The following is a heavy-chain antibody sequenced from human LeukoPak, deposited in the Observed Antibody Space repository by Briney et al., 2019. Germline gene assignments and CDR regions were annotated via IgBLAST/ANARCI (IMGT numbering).Heavy chain of an antibody. V-gene: IGHV3-66*01. Sequence: PGGSLRLSCAASGXTFSSSEMNWVRQAPGKGLEWGSVIYSGGTTYYADSVKGRFTISRDNTKNTLYLQMNSLRAEDTAVYYCARDRDMGFDYWGQGTLVTVSS. D-gene: IGHD2-15*01. CDR1: GXTFSSSE. CDR2: IYSGGTT. CDR3: ARDRDMGFDY. J-gene: IGHJ4*02.